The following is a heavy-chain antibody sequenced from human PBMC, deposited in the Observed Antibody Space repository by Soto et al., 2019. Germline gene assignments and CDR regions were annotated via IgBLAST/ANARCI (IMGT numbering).Heavy chain of an antibody. D-gene: IGHD2-8*01. CDR2: INHSGST. V-gene: IGHV4-34*01. J-gene: IGHJ4*02. Sequence: QVPLQQWGGGLLKPSETLSLTCAVYGGSFSGYYWTWIRQPPGKGLEWIGRINHSGSTNLNPSLKTRIIISVDTSKNQVSLRLRSLSAADTAFYYCARGTSMTREVQGDAPGKDFLDSWGQGTLVTVSS. CDR1: GGSFSGYY. CDR3: ARGTSMTREVQGDAPGKDFLDS.